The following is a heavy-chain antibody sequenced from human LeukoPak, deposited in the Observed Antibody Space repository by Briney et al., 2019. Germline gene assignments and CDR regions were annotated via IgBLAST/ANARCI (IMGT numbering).Heavy chain of an antibody. D-gene: IGHD6-6*01. CDR1: GFTFSNYE. CDR3: AREGSLSSSDAFDI. V-gene: IGHV3-13*01. CDR2: IGIAGNT. J-gene: IGHJ3*02. Sequence: GGSLRLSCAASGFTFSNYEMHWVRLVLGKGLEWVSAIGIAGNTFYAGSVKGRFTISRENAKNPFHLQMNSLGAGDTAVYYCAREGSLSSSDAFDIWDQGTMVTVSS.